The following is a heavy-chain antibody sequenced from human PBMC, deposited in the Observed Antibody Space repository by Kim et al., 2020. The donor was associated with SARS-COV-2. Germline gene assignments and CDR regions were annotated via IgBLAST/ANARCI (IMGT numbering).Heavy chain of an antibody. CDR1: GFTFSSYA. CDR2: ISVSGVST. J-gene: IGHJ6*02. Sequence: GGSLRLSCAASGFTFSSYAMSWVRQAPGKGLEWVSGISVSGVSTYYADSVKGRFTISRDNSKKTLYLQMNSLRAEDTAVYYCAKDTLKDVWGQGTTVTVSS. V-gene: IGHV3-23*01. CDR3: AKDTLKDV.